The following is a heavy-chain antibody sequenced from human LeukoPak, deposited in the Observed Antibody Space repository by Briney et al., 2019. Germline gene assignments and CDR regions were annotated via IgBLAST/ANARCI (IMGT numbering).Heavy chain of an antibody. D-gene: IGHD1-1*01. CDR2: ISSSGSTI. Sequence: GGSLRLSCAASGFTFSDYYMSWIRQAPGKGLEWVSYISSSGSTIYYADSVKGRFTISRDNSKNTLYLQMNSLRAEDTAVYYCAKEGGHWNDPDYWGQGTLVTVSS. J-gene: IGHJ4*02. CDR3: AKEGGHWNDPDY. CDR1: GFTFSDYY. V-gene: IGHV3-11*01.